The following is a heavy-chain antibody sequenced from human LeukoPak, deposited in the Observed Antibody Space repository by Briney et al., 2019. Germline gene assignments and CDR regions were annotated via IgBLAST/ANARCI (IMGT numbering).Heavy chain of an antibody. CDR3: ARDRSGYCSSTSCSTEGDY. CDR1: GFSVDSVF. Sequence: GGSLRLSCRASGFSVDSVFMTWVRQPPGKGLEWVSFIMPGGHIDYTDSVKGRFTISRDNAKNSLYLQMNSLRAEDTAVYYCARDRSGYCSSTSCSTEGDYWGQGTLVTVSS. CDR2: IMPGGHI. V-gene: IGHV3-66*01. J-gene: IGHJ4*02. D-gene: IGHD2-2*01.